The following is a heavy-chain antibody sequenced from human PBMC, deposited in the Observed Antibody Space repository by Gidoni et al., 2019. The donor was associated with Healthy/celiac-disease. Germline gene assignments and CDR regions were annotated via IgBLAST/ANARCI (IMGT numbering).Heavy chain of an antibody. CDR3: AGLPYYYDSSGYPY. CDR2: IYYSGST. D-gene: IGHD3-22*01. J-gene: IGHJ4*02. Sequence: QVQLQESGPGLVKPSETLSLTCTVSGGSISSYYWSWIRQPPGKGLEWIGYIYYSGSTNYNPSRKSRVTISVDTSKNQFSLKLSSVTAADTAVYYCAGLPYYYDSSGYPYWGQGTLVTVSS. CDR1: GGSISSYY. V-gene: IGHV4-59*01.